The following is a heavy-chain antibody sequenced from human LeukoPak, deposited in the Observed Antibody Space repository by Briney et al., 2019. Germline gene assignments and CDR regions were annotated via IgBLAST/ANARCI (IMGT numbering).Heavy chain of an antibody. CDR2: ISAYNGNT. D-gene: IGHD1-26*01. CDR3: ARDKSGYSGSYYDY. Sequence: ASVKVSCKASGYTFTSYYMHWVRQAPGQGLEWMGWISAYNGNTNYAQRFQGRVTMTTDTSTSTTYMELRSLRSDDTAVYYCARDKSGYSGSYYDYWGQGTLVTVSS. CDR1: GYTFTSYY. V-gene: IGHV1-18*04. J-gene: IGHJ4*02.